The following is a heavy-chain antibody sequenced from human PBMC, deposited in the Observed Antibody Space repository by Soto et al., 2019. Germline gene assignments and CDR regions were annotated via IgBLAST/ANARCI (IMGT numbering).Heavy chain of an antibody. CDR2: IKQDGSET. CDR3: ARDKEPIAFWSGYAY. CDR1: GFTFKTYW. J-gene: IGHJ4*02. V-gene: IGHV3-7*03. D-gene: IGHD3-3*01. Sequence: GGSLSLSCAASGFTFKTYWMSWVRQAPWKGLEWVASIKQDGSETYYVDSVKGRFSISRDNAKNSLYLQMKSLRAEDTAVFYCARDKEPIAFWSGYAYWGQGTLVTVSS.